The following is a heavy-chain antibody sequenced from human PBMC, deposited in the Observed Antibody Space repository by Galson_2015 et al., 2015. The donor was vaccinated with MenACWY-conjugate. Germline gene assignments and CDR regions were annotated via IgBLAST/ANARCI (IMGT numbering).Heavy chain of an antibody. Sequence: SVKVSCKASGYTFTSYAMHWVRQAPGQRLEWMGWINAGNGNTKYSQKFQGRVTITRDTSASTAYMELSSLRSEDTAVYYCAREGSGSTYYYGMDVWAKGPRSPSP. CDR2: INAGNGNT. CDR3: AREGSGSTYYYGMDV. CDR1: GYTFTSYA. J-gene: IGHJ6*02. D-gene: IGHD3-10*01. V-gene: IGHV1-3*01.